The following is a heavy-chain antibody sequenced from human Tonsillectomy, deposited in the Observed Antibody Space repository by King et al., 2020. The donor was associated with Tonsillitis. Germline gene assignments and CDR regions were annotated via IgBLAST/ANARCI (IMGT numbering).Heavy chain of an antibody. V-gene: IGHV4-59*01. J-gene: IGHJ4*02. CDR1: GDSITPYY. Sequence: VQLQESGPGLVKPSETLSLTCTVSGDSITPYYWSWIRQPPGEGLEWIGFIYYSWSTNYNPSFKSRVTISVDTSKNQFSLWLRSVTAADTAIYYCARMYSSTWFDYWGQGTLVTVSS. CDR2: IYYSWST. CDR3: ARMYSSTWFDY. D-gene: IGHD6-13*01.